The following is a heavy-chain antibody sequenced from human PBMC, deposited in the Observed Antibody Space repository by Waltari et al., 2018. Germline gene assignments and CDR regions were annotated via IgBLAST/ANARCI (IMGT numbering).Heavy chain of an antibody. V-gene: IGHV4-39*01. Sequence: QLQLQESGPGLVKPSETLSLTCTVSGGSISRSSYYWGWIRQSPGKGLELIGGFYYSGSTYYNPTLKSRVTISGDTSKNQFSLKLSSVTAADTAVYYCARHWKKSGYRFDPWGQGTLVTVSS. J-gene: IGHJ5*02. D-gene: IGHD5-12*01. CDR1: GGSISRSSYY. CDR2: FYYSGST. CDR3: ARHWKKSGYRFDP.